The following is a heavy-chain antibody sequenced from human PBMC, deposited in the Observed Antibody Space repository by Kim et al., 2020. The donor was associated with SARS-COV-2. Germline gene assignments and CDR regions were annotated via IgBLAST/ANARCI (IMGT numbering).Heavy chain of an antibody. V-gene: IGHV1-46*01. CDR2: INPSGGNT. CDR3: ARDDTYYYGIDL. J-gene: IGHJ6*02. CDR1: GYTFTKYY. Sequence: ASVKVSCKASGYTFTKYYMQWVRQAPGQGLNWMGIINPSGGNTSYAQKFQGRITMTRDTSTSTVYMELSSLRSEDTAVYYCARDDTYYYGIDLWGQGTTVTVSS.